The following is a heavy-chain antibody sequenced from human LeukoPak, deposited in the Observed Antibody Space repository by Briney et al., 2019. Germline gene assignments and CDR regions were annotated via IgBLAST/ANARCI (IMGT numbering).Heavy chain of an antibody. CDR3: ARSGYSSSWYSGNWFDP. CDR1: GGTFSSYA. D-gene: IGHD6-13*01. Sequence: SVKVSCKASGGTFSSYAISWVRQAPGQGLEWMGGIIPIFGTANYAQKFQGRVTITADKSTSTAYMELSSPRSEDTAVYYCARSGYSSSWYSGNWFDPWGQGTLVTVSS. V-gene: IGHV1-69*06. J-gene: IGHJ5*02. CDR2: IIPIFGTA.